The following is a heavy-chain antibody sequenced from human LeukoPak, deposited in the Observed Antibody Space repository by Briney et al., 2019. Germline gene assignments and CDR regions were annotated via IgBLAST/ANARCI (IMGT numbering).Heavy chain of an antibody. CDR1: GGSTSSYY. Sequence: TSETLSLTCTVSGGSTSSYYWSWIRQPPGKGLEWIGYIYYSGSTNYNPSLKSRVTISVDTSKNQFSLKLSSVTAADTAVYYCARVIRVLWFGELFDYWGQGTLVTVSS. D-gene: IGHD3-10*01. CDR2: IYYSGST. V-gene: IGHV4-59*01. CDR3: ARVIRVLWFGELFDY. J-gene: IGHJ4*02.